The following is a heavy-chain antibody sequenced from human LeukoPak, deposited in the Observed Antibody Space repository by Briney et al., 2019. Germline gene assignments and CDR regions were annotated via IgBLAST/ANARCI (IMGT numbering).Heavy chain of an antibody. CDR1: GFTFSTSA. D-gene: IGHD3-16*01. J-gene: IGHJ5*02. Sequence: GGSLRLSCAASGFTFSTSAMSWVRQSPGKGLEWVSSISGSGGNTYYADSEKGRCTISRDNSKNTLYLQMNSLRAEDTAVYYCANGVSPGDAPWPLNWFDPWGQGTLVTVSS. V-gene: IGHV3-23*01. CDR3: ANGVSPGDAPWPLNWFDP. CDR2: ISGSGGNT.